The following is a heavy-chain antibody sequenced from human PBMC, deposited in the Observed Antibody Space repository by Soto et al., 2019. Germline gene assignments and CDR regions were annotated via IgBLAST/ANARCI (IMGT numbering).Heavy chain of an antibody. CDR1: GYTFTRYY. V-gene: IGHV1-18*01. CDR3: ARGGQWDFLGDY. Sequence: QVQLVQSGAEVKKPWASVKVSCMASGYTFTRYYINWVRQAPGQGLEWMGWVSAYNGNTHYEQKLQGRVTLTTDTSTSTAYMELRSLRSDDTAVYFCARGGQWDFLGDYLGQGTLVTVSS. J-gene: IGHJ4*02. CDR2: VSAYNGNT. D-gene: IGHD1-26*01.